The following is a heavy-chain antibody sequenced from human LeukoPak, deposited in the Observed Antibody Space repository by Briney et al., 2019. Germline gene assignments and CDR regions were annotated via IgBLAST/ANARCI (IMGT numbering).Heavy chain of an antibody. V-gene: IGHV3-23*01. CDR2: INLSGSTT. J-gene: IGHJ4*02. Sequence: GGSLRLSCAASGFTFSSYTMGWVRQAPGKGLEWVSDINLSGSTTYYADSVKGRFTISRDNSKNTLYLQMNSLRAEDTAVYYCAKALSASSYDYWGQGTLVTVSS. CDR3: AKALSASSYDY. CDR1: GFTFSSYT. D-gene: IGHD2-2*01.